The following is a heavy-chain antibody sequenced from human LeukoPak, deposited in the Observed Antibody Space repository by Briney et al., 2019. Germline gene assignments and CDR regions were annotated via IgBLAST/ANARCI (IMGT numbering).Heavy chain of an antibody. CDR1: GYSISSGYY. V-gene: IGHV4-38-2*02. CDR2: IYHSGST. Sequence: PPETLSLTCAVSGYSISSGYYWGWIRQPPGKGLEWIGSIYHSGSTYYNPSLKSRVTISVDTSKNQFSLKLSSVTAADTAVYYCARDPDYYDSSGYYQGAFDIWGQGTMVTVSS. D-gene: IGHD3-22*01. J-gene: IGHJ3*02. CDR3: ARDPDYYDSSGYYQGAFDI.